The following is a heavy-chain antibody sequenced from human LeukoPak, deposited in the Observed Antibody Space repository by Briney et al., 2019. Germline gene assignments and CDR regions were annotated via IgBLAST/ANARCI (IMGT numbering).Heavy chain of an antibody. CDR1: GGSISSSNW. CDR2: IYHSGST. Sequence: PSGTLSLTCAVSGGSISSSNWWSWVRQPPGKGLEWIGEIYHSGSTNYNPSLKSRVTISVDKSKNQFSLKLSSVTAADTAVYFCARRLYYYDRSGYKTPGYMDVWGKGTTVTVSS. J-gene: IGHJ6*03. V-gene: IGHV4-4*02. D-gene: IGHD3-22*01. CDR3: ARRLYYYDRSGYKTPGYMDV.